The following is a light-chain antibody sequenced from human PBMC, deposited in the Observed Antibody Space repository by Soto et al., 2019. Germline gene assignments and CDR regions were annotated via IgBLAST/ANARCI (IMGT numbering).Light chain of an antibody. V-gene: IGKV1-39*01. CDR3: QQSYTALHT. Sequence: IQMTQSPSSLSASVGDRVTITCRASQGITTYLNWYQQKPGKAPTLLIYGASSLQSEVPSRFSGSGSGTDFTLTISSLQPEDFATYYCQQSYTALHTFGQGTKLEIK. CDR1: QGITTY. J-gene: IGKJ2*01. CDR2: GAS.